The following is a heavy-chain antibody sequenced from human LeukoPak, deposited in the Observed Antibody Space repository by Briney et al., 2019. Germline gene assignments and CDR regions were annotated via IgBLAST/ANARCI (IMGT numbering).Heavy chain of an antibody. CDR3: ARGDSSSWDPYYFDY. D-gene: IGHD6-13*01. J-gene: IGHJ4*02. CDR1: GGSFSGYY. CDR2: INHSGST. V-gene: IGHV4-34*01. Sequence: SETLSLTCDVYGGSFSGYYWSWIRQPPGKGLEWIGEINHSGSTNYNPSLKSRVTISVDTSKNQFSLKLSSVTAADTAVYYCARGDSSSWDPYYFDYWGQGTLVTVSS.